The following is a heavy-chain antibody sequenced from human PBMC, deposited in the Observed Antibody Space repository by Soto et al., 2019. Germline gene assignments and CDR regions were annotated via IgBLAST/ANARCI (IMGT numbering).Heavy chain of an antibody. CDR3: ARRGRRIVPAGALGGWFDP. CDR2: INPSGGST. V-gene: IGHV1-46*01. Sequence: ASVKVSCKASGYTFTSYYMHWVRQAPGQGLEWMGIINPSGGSTSYAQKFQGWVTMTRDTSISTAYMELSRLRSDDTAVYYCARRGRRIVPAGALGGWFDPWGQGTLVTVSS. CDR1: GYTFTSYY. J-gene: IGHJ5*02. D-gene: IGHD3-16*01.